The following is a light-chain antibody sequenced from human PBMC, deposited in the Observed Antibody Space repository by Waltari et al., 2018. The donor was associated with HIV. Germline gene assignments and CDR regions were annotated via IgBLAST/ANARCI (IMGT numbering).Light chain of an antibody. CDR3: CSYADKYTWV. CDR2: DVN. V-gene: IGLV2-11*01. CDR1: SSDVGGYHY. J-gene: IGLJ3*02. Sequence: QSALTQPRSMSGSPGQSVTISCTGTSSDVGGYHYVSWNQQHPGKAPKLMIFDVNKRPSGVPDRFSGSKSGNTASLTISGLQAEDEADYYCCSYADKYTWVFGGGTKLAVL.